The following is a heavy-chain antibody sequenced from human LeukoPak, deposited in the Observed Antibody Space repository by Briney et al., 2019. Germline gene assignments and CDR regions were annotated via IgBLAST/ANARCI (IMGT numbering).Heavy chain of an antibody. V-gene: IGHV5-51*01. J-gene: IGHJ4*02. CDR2: IYPGDSDT. Sequence: KVSCKASGYTFTSYWIGWVRQMPGKGLEWMGIIYPGDSDTRYSPSFQGQVTISADKSISTAYLQWSSLKASDTAMYYCARSIAVASSGDYWGQGTLVTVSS. D-gene: IGHD6-19*01. CDR3: ARSIAVASSGDY. CDR1: GYTFTSYW.